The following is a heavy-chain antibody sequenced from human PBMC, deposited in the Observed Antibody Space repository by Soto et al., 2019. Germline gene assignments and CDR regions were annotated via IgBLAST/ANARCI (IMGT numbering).Heavy chain of an antibody. J-gene: IGHJ4*02. Sequence: LGESLKISCKGSGYSFTSYWIGWVRQMPGKGLEWMGIIYPGDSDTRYSPYFQGQVTISADKSISTAYLQWSSLKASDTAMYYCDRGWGAGVSAFYYFDYWGQGTLVTVSS. CDR3: DRGWGAGVSAFYYFDY. CDR2: IYPGDSDT. CDR1: GYSFTSYW. V-gene: IGHV5-51*01. D-gene: IGHD3-16*01.